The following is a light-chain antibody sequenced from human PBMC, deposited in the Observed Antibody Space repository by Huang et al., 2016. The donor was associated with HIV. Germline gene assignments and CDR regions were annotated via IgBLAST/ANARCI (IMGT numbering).Light chain of an antibody. CDR3: QQRSNWPRT. V-gene: IGKV3-11*01. CDR2: DAS. J-gene: IGKJ1*01. Sequence: EIVLTQSPATLSLSPGERATLSCRASQSVSSYLAWYQQKPGQAPRLLSDDASSRATGIPARFSGSGSGTDFTLTISSLEPEDFAVYYCQQRSNWPRTFGQGTKVEIK. CDR1: QSVSSY.